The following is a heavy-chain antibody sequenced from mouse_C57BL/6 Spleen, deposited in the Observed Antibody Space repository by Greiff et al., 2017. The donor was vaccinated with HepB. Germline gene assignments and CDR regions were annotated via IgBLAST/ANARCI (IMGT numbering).Heavy chain of an antibody. Sequence: QVQLQQSGAELMKPGGSVKLSCKATGYTFTGYSIEWVNQRPGNGLEWIGAILPGGGSTNYNEKFKGKGTFTADTSSNTAYMQLSSLTTEDSAIYYYSRRDYAIFYGYFDDWGPGTTVTVSS. CDR2: ILPGGGST. J-gene: IGHJ1*01. CDR3: SRRDYAIFYGYFDD. D-gene: IGHD1-1*01. CDR1: GYTFTGYS. V-gene: IGHV1-9*01.